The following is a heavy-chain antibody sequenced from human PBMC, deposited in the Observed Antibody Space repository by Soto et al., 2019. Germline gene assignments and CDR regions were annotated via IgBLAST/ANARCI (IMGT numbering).Heavy chain of an antibody. Sequence: QVQVVQSGVEVRRPGSSVKVSCTASGDTFKNGVISWVRQAPGQGLEWMGGIIPLFGTTDFAQRFQGRLTITTDESTTTAYMELSRLRSEDTATYYCAAELGFGKLSVVWGQGTTVIVSS. CDR3: AAELGFGKLSVV. CDR2: IIPLFGTT. CDR1: GDTFKNGV. V-gene: IGHV1-69*01. D-gene: IGHD3-10*01. J-gene: IGHJ6*02.